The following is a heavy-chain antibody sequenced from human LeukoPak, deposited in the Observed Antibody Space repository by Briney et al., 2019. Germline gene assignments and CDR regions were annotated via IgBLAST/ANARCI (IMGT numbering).Heavy chain of an antibody. CDR3: ARDREEEQWPGSFEY. D-gene: IGHD6-19*01. J-gene: IGHJ4*02. CDR1: GFTVSSNY. Sequence: GGSLRLSCAASGFTVSSNYMSWVRQAPGKGLEWVSVIYSGGSTYYADSVKGRFTISRDNSRNTLYLQMNSLRAEDTAVYYCARDREEEQWPGSFEYWGQGTLVTVSS. V-gene: IGHV3-66*02. CDR2: IYSGGST.